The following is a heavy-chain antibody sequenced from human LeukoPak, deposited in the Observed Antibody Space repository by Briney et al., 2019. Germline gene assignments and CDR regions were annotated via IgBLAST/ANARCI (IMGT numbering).Heavy chain of an antibody. D-gene: IGHD3-22*01. V-gene: IGHV4-31*03. Sequence: PSQTLSLTCTVSGGSINSDDYYWSWIRQHPGKGLEWIGYIYYSGSTYYNPSLKSRVTISVDTSKNQFSLKLSSVTAADTAVYYCARTSYYYDSSGRFDPWGQGTLVTVYS. CDR3: ARTSYYYDSSGRFDP. J-gene: IGHJ5*02. CDR2: IYYSGST. CDR1: GGSINSDDYY.